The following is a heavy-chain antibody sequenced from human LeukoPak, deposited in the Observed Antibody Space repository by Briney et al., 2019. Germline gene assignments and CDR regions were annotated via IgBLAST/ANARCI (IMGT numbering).Heavy chain of an antibody. J-gene: IGHJ4*02. Sequence: PSQTLSLTCSVSGGSVSSGTYYWSWIRQSAGKGLEWIGHISTSGNTNYNPSVRSRVTISLDTSKNQFSLKLTSVTAADTALYYCASGGGYYFDTEDYWGQGTLVTVSS. CDR1: GGSVSSGTYY. V-gene: IGHV4-61*09. CDR2: ISTSGNT. CDR3: ASGGGYYFDTEDY. D-gene: IGHD3-22*01.